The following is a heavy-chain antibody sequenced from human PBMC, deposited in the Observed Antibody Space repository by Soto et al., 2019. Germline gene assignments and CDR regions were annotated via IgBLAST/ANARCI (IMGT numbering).Heavy chain of an antibody. Sequence: SETLSLTCTVSGCSISSYYWSWIRQPPGKGLEWIGYIYYSGSTNYNPSLKSRVTISVDTSKNQFSLKLSSVTAADTAVYYCARSAVRGVIKNFDYWGQGTLVTVSS. CDR1: GCSISSYY. D-gene: IGHD3-10*01. V-gene: IGHV4-59*01. J-gene: IGHJ4*02. CDR2: IYYSGST. CDR3: ARSAVRGVIKNFDY.